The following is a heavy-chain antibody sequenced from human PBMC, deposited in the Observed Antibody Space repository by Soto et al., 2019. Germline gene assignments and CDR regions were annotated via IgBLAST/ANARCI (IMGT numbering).Heavy chain of an antibody. CDR1: GLSITDSEMG. J-gene: IGHJ5*02. CDR2: IDSSGEK. D-gene: IGHD6-19*01. V-gene: IGHV2-26*01. CDR3: ARRHLAVAVSPWFDP. Sequence: QVTLKKSGPVLVKPTETLTLRCTVSGLSITDSEMGVSWIRQPPGQPLEWLAHIDSSGEKSYRTFLKSRLAISKDTSKSQIVLTMTNMEPADTATYYCARRHLAVAVSPWFDPWGQGIPVTVSS.